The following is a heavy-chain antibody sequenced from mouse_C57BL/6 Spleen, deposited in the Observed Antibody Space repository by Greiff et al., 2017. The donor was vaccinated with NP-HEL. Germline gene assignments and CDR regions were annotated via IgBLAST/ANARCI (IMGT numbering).Heavy chain of an antibody. CDR3: ARYGYGSRVYAMDY. CDR2: IDPNSGGT. CDR1: GYTFTSYW. Sequence: VQLQQSGAELVKPGASVKLSCKASGYTFTSYWIGRIDPNSGGTKYNEKFKSKATLTVDKPSSTAYMQLSSLTSEDSAVYYCARYGYGSRVYAMDYWGQGTSVTVSS. J-gene: IGHJ4*01. D-gene: IGHD1-1*01. V-gene: IGHV1-72*01.